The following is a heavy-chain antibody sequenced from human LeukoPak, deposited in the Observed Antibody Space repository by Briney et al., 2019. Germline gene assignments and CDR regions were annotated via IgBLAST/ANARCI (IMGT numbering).Heavy chain of an antibody. CDR2: IRSKAYGGTT. CDR3: TRYRYDLGENWFDP. V-gene: IGHV3-49*03. D-gene: IGHD3-16*01. CDR1: GFTFGDYA. J-gene: IGHJ5*02. Sequence: GGSLRLSCTASGFTFGDYAMSWFRQAPGKGLEWVGFIRSKAYGGTTEYAASVKGRFTISRDDSKSIAYLQMNSLKTEDTAVYYCTRYRYDLGENWFDPWGQGTLVTVSS.